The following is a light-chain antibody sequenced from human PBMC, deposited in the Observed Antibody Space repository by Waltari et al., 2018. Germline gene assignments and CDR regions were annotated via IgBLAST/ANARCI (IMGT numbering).Light chain of an antibody. CDR3: MQALQTPPWT. CDR1: QSLLHSNGYNY. V-gene: IGKV2-28*01. J-gene: IGKJ1*01. Sequence: PVTPGEPASISCKSSQSLLHSNGYNYLDWYLQKPGQSPQLLIYLGSYRASGVPDRFSGSGSGTDFTLKISRVEAEDVGIYYCMQALQTPPWTFGQGTRVEI. CDR2: LGS.